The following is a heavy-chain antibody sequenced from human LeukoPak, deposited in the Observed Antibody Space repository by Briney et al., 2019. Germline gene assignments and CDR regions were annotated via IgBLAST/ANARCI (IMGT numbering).Heavy chain of an antibody. V-gene: IGHV3-48*01. J-gene: IGHJ6*02. CDR2: ISSSSSTI. CDR1: GFTFSSYS. CDR3: ARDPLEMATTEAYYGMDV. Sequence: GGSLRLSCAASGFTFSSYSMNWVRQAPGKGLEWVSYISSSSSTIYYADSVKGRFTISRDNAKNSLYLQMNSLRAEDTAVYYCARDPLEMATTEAYYGMDVWGQGTTVTVSS. D-gene: IGHD5-24*01.